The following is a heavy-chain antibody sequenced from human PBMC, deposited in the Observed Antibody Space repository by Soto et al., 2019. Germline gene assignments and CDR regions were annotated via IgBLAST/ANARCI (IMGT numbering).Heavy chain of an antibody. Sequence: PGGSLRLSCAASGFTFSSYAMSWVRQAPGKGLEWVSAISGSGGSTYYADSVKGRFTISRDNSKNTLYLQMNSLRAEDTAVYYCAKGNCSSTSCPPRRPYYYGMDVWGQGTTVTVSS. CDR1: GFTFSSYA. J-gene: IGHJ6*02. CDR2: ISGSGGST. V-gene: IGHV3-23*01. CDR3: AKGNCSSTSCPPRRPYYYGMDV. D-gene: IGHD2-2*01.